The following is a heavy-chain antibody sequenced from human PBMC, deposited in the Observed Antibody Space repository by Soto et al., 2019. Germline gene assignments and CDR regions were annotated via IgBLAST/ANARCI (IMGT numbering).Heavy chain of an antibody. D-gene: IGHD2-15*01. V-gene: IGHV3-30-3*01. Sequence: QVQLVESGGGVVQPGRSLRLSCAASGFTFTSYAMHWVRQAPGKGLEWVAVISNDGSNYYYADSVRGRFTISRDNTKNTLFLQMSSLRAEESGVYYCARGSTLATFTYVMDVWGQGPTVPVSS. J-gene: IGHJ6*02. CDR1: GFTFTSYA. CDR2: ISNDGSNY. CDR3: ARGSTLATFTYVMDV.